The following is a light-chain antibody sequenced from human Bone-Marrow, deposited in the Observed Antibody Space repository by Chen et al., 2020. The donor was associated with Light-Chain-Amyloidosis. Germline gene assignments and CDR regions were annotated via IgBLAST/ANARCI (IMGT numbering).Light chain of an antibody. J-gene: IGLJ3*02. Sequence: SYVLTQPSSVSVAPGQTATIDCGGNNIGSTSVYWYQQMPGQAPLLVVYDDSDRPSGIPERLSGANSGNTATLTISRVEAGDEAYYYCQVWDRSSDRPVFGGGTKLTVL. CDR1: NIGSTS. CDR3: QVWDRSSDRPV. V-gene: IGLV3-21*02. CDR2: DDS.